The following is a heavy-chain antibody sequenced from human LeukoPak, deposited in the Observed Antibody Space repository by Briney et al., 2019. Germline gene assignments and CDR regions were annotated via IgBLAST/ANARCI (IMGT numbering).Heavy chain of an antibody. Sequence: SETLSLTCTVSGGSISSYYWSWIRQPAGKGLEWIGRIYTSGSTNYNPSLKSRVTMSVDTSKNQFSLKLSSVTAADTAVYYCARGHPIVVVPAAIFRPTNWFDPWGQGTLVTVSS. D-gene: IGHD2-2*02. J-gene: IGHJ5*02. CDR1: GGSISSYY. V-gene: IGHV4-4*07. CDR2: IYTSGST. CDR3: ARGHPIVVVPAAIFRPTNWFDP.